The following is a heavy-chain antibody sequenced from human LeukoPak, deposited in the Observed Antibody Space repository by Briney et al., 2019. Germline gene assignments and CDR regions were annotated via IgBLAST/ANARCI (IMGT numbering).Heavy chain of an antibody. CDR1: GFTVSSNY. J-gene: IGHJ4*02. CDR2: IYRDGST. V-gene: IGHV3-53*01. CDR3: ALDCCTGSRFDH. D-gene: IGHD2-8*02. Sequence: GGSLRLSCAVSGFTVSSNYMGWVRQAPGKGLEWVTGIYRDGSTYYADSVKGRFTISRDNSKNILYLQMNSLRVEDTALYYCALDCCTGSRFDHWGQGTLVTVPS.